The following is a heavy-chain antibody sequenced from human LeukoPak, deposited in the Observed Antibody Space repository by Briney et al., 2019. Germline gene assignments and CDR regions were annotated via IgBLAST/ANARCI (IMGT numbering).Heavy chain of an antibody. Sequence: GGPLRLSCAPSDFRVTSYYMGWVRQAPGKGLDWVSLIYSGGDRYYADSVKGRFTISRDTSKNTLDLQMNSLRPEDTAVYYCARSTYCSSTSCYYYYMDVWGKGATVTVSS. V-gene: IGHV3-53*01. CDR2: IYSGGDR. J-gene: IGHJ6*03. D-gene: IGHD2-2*01. CDR3: ARSTYCSSTSCYYYYMDV. CDR1: DFRVTSYY.